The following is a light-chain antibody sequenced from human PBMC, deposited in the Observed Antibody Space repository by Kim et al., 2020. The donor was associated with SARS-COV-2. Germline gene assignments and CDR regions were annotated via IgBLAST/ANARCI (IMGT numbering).Light chain of an antibody. CDR1: QSISGY. CDR3: QQSYSVLGA. J-gene: IGKJ2*01. CDR2: AAS. Sequence: DIQMTQSPSSLSASVGDRVTITCRASQSISGYLNWYQQKPGKPPKLLIYAASTLQSGVPSRFSGSGSGTDFTLTISSLQPEDFASYYCQQSYSVLGAFGQGTKVEIK. V-gene: IGKV1-39*01.